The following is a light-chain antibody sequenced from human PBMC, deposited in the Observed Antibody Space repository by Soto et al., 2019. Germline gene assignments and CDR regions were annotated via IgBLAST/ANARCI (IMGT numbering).Light chain of an antibody. Sequence: DIVMTQSPDSLAVPLGERATINCKSSQSVFYSFFNKNQLAWYQQKPGQPPRLLIYWASTRGFGVPDRFSGSGSGTDFTLTISSLQAEDVAVYYCQQFHNTAPLTFGGGTKVEIK. CDR3: QQFHNTAPLT. CDR1: QSVFYSFFNKNQ. J-gene: IGKJ4*01. CDR2: WAS. V-gene: IGKV4-1*01.